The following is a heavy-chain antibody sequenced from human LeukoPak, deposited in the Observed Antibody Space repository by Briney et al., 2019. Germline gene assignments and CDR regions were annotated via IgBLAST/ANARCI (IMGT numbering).Heavy chain of an antibody. CDR3: ANTRFKNLFDAFDI. CDR2: FYPGDSDT. V-gene: IGHV5-51*01. Sequence: GESLQLSCRGSGYCFTTSWIGWVRQLPGRGLEWIVTFYPGDSDTRYSPSFQGQVTISADKSISTAYLQWSSLKASDTAMYYCANTRFKNLFDAFDIWGQGTMVTVSS. J-gene: IGHJ3*02. CDR1: GYCFTTSW. D-gene: IGHD1-14*01.